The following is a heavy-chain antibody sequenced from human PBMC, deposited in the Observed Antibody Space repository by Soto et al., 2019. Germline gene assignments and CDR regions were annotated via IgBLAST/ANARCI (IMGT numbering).Heavy chain of an antibody. J-gene: IGHJ3*02. D-gene: IGHD3-22*01. Sequence: PSETLSLTCTVSGGSFKSGSYSWSWIRQPPGKGLEWIGYVYHTGRTSYNPSLKSRVSISMDTSKNQFSLNLDSVTAADTAVYYCARAPDSIDAFDIWGQGTMVTVSS. CDR2: VYHTGRT. CDR3: ARAPDSIDAFDI. V-gene: IGHV4-61*01. CDR1: GGSFKSGSYS.